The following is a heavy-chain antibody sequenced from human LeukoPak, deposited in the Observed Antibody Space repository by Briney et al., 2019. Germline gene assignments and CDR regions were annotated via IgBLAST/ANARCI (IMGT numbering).Heavy chain of an antibody. CDR3: ARGGRDVLMVYGYYYYYYGMDV. Sequence: GGSLRLSCAASGFTFSSYSMNWVRQAPGKGLEWVSSISSSSSYIYYADSVKGRFTISRDNAKNSLYLQMSSLRAEDTAVYYCARGGRDVLMVYGYYYYYYGMDVWGQGTTVTVSS. D-gene: IGHD2-8*01. CDR2: ISSSSSYI. CDR1: GFTFSSYS. V-gene: IGHV3-21*01. J-gene: IGHJ6*02.